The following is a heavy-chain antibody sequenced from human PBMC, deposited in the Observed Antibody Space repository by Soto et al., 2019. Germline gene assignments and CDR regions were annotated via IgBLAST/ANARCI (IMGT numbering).Heavy chain of an antibody. CDR1: GFTFSSYS. Sequence: GGSLRLSCAASGFTFSSYSMNWVRQAPGKGLEWVSYISSSSSTIYYADSVKGRFTISRDNAKNSLYLQMNSLRDEDTALYYCAREATMVRGVITPFDYWGQGTLVTVSS. CDR2: ISSSSSTI. D-gene: IGHD3-10*01. J-gene: IGHJ4*02. CDR3: AREATMVRGVITPFDY. V-gene: IGHV3-48*02.